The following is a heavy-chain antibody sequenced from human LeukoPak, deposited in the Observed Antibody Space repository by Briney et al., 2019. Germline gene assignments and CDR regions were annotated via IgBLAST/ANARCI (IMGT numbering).Heavy chain of an antibody. CDR2: INAGNGNT. CDR1: GYTFTTYA. J-gene: IGHJ3*02. CDR3: ASVGTVAGTITAFDI. D-gene: IGHD6-19*01. V-gene: IGHV1-3*01. Sequence: ASVKVSCKASGYTFTTYAMHWVRQAPGQRLEWMGWINAGNGNTKYSQKFQGRVTMTRDTSTSTVYMELSSLRSEDTAVYYCASVGTVAGTITAFDIWGQGTMVTVSS.